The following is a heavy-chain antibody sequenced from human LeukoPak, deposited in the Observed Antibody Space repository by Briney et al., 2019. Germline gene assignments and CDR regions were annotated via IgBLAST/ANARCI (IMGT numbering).Heavy chain of an antibody. D-gene: IGHD2-2*01. V-gene: IGHV1-69*04. J-gene: IGHJ4*02. Sequence: ASVKVSCKASGGTFSSYAISWVRQAPGQGLEWMGRIIPILGIANYAQKFQGRVTITADKSTSTAYMELSSLRSEDTAVYYCARDCSSTSCYGGYWGQGTLVTVSS. CDR3: ARDCSSTSCYGGY. CDR2: IIPILGIA. CDR1: GGTFSSYA.